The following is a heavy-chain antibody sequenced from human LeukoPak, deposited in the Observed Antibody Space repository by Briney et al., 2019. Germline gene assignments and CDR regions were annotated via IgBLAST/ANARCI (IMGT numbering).Heavy chain of an antibody. J-gene: IGHJ4*02. D-gene: IGHD5-24*01. Sequence: PSETLSLTCTVSGGSISSGSYYWSWIRQPAGKGLEWIGRIYTSGSTNYNPSLKSRVTISVDTSKNQFSLKLSSVTAADTAVYYCAGGRRDAYNYNYWGQGTLVTVSS. CDR1: GGSISSGSYY. V-gene: IGHV4-61*02. CDR3: AGGRRDAYNYNY. CDR2: IYTSGST.